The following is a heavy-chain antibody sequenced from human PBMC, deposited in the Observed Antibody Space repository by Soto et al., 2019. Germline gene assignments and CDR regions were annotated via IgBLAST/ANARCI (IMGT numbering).Heavy chain of an antibody. CDR3: ARHLRSGGSRSGFDY. Sequence: PGESLKISCKGSGYSFTSYWIGWVRQMPGKGLEWMGIIYPGDSETRYSPSFQGQVTVSADKSISTAYLQWSSLKTSDTAMYFCARHLRSGGSRSGFDYWGQGSQVTVSS. J-gene: IGHJ4*02. CDR1: GYSFTSYW. CDR2: IYPGDSET. D-gene: IGHD2-15*01. V-gene: IGHV5-51*01.